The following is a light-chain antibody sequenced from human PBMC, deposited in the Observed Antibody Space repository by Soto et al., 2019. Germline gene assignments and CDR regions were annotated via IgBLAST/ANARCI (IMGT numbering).Light chain of an antibody. V-gene: IGKV3D-15*01. Sequence: IVLTLSPATLSLSQRKRATLSCRASQNISNYLIWYRQKPGQAPRLLIYGASNRATGIPDRFSGSGSGTTFTLTISSLQSDDFATYYCLQYNGYYRTFGQGSMVDIK. CDR3: LQYNGYYRT. J-gene: IGKJ1*01. CDR1: QNISNY. CDR2: GAS.